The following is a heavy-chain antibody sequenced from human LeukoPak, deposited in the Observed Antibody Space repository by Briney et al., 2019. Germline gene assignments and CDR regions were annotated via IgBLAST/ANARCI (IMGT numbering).Heavy chain of an antibody. Sequence: SETLSLTCAVYGGSFSGYYWSWIRQPPGKGLEWIGYIYYSGSTNYNPSLKSRVTISVDTSKNQFSLKLSPVTAADTAVYYCAGRNADYRYYYYGMDVWGQGTTVTVSS. V-gene: IGHV4-59*08. J-gene: IGHJ6*02. CDR3: AGRNADYRYYYYGMDV. CDR2: IYYSGST. CDR1: GGSFSGYY. D-gene: IGHD4/OR15-4a*01.